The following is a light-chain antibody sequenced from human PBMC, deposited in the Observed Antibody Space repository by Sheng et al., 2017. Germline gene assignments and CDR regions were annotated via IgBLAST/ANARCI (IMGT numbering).Light chain of an antibody. J-gene: IGKJ1*01. V-gene: IGKV1-5*03. Sequence: DIQMTQSPSTLSASVGDRVTITCRASQSISSWVAWYQQKAGKAPKLLMYEASSLETGVPSRFSGSGSGTEFTLTISSLQPDDFAAYYCQQYHSYPWTFGQGTKVEIK. CDR1: QSISSW. CDR2: EAS. CDR3: QQYHSYPWT.